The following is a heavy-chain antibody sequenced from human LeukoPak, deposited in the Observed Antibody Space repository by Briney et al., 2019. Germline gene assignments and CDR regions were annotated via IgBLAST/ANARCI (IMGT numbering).Heavy chain of an antibody. CDR3: ARGDKQLLFNRNKGGFDP. V-gene: IGHV3-11*04. D-gene: IGHD1-14*01. Sequence: GGSLRLSCAASGFTFRDFYMSWIRQAPGKGLEWVSYISGSGTTIYNADSVKGRFTISRDNSKNTLYLQMNSLRPEDTAVYYCARGDKQLLFNRNKGGFDPWGQGALVTVSS. J-gene: IGHJ5*02. CDR1: GFTFRDFY. CDR2: ISGSGTTI.